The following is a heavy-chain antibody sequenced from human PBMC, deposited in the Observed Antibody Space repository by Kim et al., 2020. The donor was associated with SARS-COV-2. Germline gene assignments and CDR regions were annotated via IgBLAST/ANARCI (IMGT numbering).Heavy chain of an antibody. CDR2: IWYDGSNK. CDR3: ARDPYYDFWSGYSRDHFDL. CDR1: GFTFSSYG. V-gene: IGHV3-33*01. D-gene: IGHD3-3*01. J-gene: IGHJ2*01. Sequence: GGSLRLSCAASGFTFSSYGMHWVRQAPGKGLEWVAVIWYDGSNKYYADSVKGRFTISRDTSKNTLYLQMNSLRAEDTAVYYCARDPYYDFWSGYSRDHFDLWGRGTLVTVSS.